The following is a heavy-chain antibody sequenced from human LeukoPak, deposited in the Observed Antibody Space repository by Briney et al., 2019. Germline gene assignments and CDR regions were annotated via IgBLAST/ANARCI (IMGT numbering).Heavy chain of an antibody. V-gene: IGHV4-4*07. J-gene: IGHJ5*02. CDR2: IYSSGST. CDR1: GGSINPYY. D-gene: IGHD1-1*01. CDR3: ASGRDRRTGRHNWLDP. Sequence: PSETLSLTCTVSGGSINPYYWSWIRLPAGKGLEWIGRIYSSGSTNYNPSLKSRVTMSFDTSKNQISLRVTSVTAADTAVDFCASGRDRRTGRHNWLDPWGQGILVTVSS.